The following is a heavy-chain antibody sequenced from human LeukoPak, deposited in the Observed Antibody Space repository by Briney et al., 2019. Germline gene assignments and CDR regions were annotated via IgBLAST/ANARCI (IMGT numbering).Heavy chain of an antibody. CDR1: GGSISSYY. D-gene: IGHD1-14*01. J-gene: IGHJ3*02. CDR2: IYYSGCT. CDR3: ARATGPHDAFDI. V-gene: IGHV4-59*01. Sequence: PSETLSLTCTVSGGSISSYYWSWIRQPPGKGLEWIGYIYYSGCTNYNPSLKSRVTISVDTSKNQFSLKLSSVTAADTAVYYCARATGPHDAFDIWGQGTMVTVSS.